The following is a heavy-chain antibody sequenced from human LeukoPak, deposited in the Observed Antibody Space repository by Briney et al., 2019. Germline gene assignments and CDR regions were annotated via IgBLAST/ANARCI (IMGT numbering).Heavy chain of an antibody. CDR3: ARGVSVLRFLEWTEGVDY. CDR2: IYYSGST. J-gene: IGHJ4*02. Sequence: SETLSLTCTVSGGSISSYYWSWIRQPPGKGLEWIGYIYYSGSTNYNPSLKSRVTISVDTSKNQFSLKLSSVTAADTAVYYCARGVSVLRFLEWTEGVDYWGQGTLVTVSS. D-gene: IGHD3-3*01. CDR1: GGSISSYY. V-gene: IGHV4-59*08.